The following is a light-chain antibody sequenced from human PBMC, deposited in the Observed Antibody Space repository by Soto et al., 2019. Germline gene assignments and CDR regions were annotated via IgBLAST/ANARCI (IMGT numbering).Light chain of an antibody. CDR3: QQYYSYST. CDR2: ATS. Sequence: DIQMTQSPSSLSASVGDRVTITCRASQGIGNDLGWYQQKPGKAPKRLIYATSSLQSGVPSRFSGSGSGTEFTLTISSLQPDDFATYYCQQYYSYSTFGQGTKVDIK. V-gene: IGKV1-17*01. J-gene: IGKJ1*01. CDR1: QGIGND.